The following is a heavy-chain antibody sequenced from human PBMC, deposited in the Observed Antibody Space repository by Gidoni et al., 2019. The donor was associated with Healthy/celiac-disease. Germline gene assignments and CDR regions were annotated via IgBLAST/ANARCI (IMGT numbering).Heavy chain of an antibody. Sequence: QVQLVQSGAEVKKPGSSVKVSCKASGGTFSSYAISWVRQAPGQGLEWMGRIIPILGIANYAQKFQGRVTITADKSTSTAYMELSSLRSEDTAVYYCARDTGSSTSRLLPNYYYYYMDVWGKGTTVTVSS. J-gene: IGHJ6*03. CDR3: ARDTGSSTSRLLPNYYYYYMDV. D-gene: IGHD2-2*01. V-gene: IGHV1-69*04. CDR2: IIPILGIA. CDR1: GGTFSSYA.